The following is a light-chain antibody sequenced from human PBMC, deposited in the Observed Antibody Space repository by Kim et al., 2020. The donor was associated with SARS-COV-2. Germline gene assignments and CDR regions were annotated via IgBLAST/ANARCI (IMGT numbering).Light chain of an antibody. J-gene: IGKJ2*01. V-gene: IGKV3-20*01. CDR3: QQYAGSPYT. CDR2: RAS. CDR1: KSVRTGN. Sequence: PGHTATLYCCTRKSVRTGNLAWYPHHPGQAPRLLIYRASSRATGIPHTFSGGGSGTDFTLTINRLEPEDFAVYYCQQYAGSPYTFGHGTKLEIK.